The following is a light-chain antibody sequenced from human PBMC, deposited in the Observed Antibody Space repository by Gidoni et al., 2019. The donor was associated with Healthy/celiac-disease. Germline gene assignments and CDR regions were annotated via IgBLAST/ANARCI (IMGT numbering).Light chain of an antibody. J-gene: IGKJ1*01. V-gene: IGKV3-20*01. CDR1: QSVSSSY. CDR2: GAS. CDR3: QQYGSSPTWT. Sequence: EIVLTQSPGTLSLSPGERATLSCRASQSVSSSYLAWYQQKPGQAPRLLIYGASSRATGLPDRFSGSGSGTDFTLTISRLEPEDFAVYYCQQYGSSPTWTFXXXTKVEIK.